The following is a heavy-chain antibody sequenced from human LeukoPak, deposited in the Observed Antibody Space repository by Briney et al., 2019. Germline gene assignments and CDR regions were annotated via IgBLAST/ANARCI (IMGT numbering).Heavy chain of an antibody. J-gene: IGHJ4*02. D-gene: IGHD3-22*01. V-gene: IGHV4-59*11. Sequence: SETLSLTCTVSGGSISRHYLSWIRQPPGKGLEWIGYIYYSGSTNYNPSLKSRVTISVDTSKNQFSLKLSSVTAADTAVYYCARAPYDSSGYYPSVSFSFDYWGQGTLVTVSS. CDR2: IYYSGST. CDR3: ARAPYDSSGYYPSVSFSFDY. CDR1: GGSISRHY.